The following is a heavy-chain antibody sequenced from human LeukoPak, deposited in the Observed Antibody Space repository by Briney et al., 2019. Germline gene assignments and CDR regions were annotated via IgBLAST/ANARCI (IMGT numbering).Heavy chain of an antibody. J-gene: IGHJ5*02. D-gene: IGHD6-13*01. V-gene: IGHV3-21*04. CDR2: ITSSSSYI. CDR1: GFTFSTYN. Sequence: GGSLRLSCAASGFTFSTYNMYWVRQAPGKGLEWVSSITSSSSYIYYADSVKGRFTISRDNAKNSLYLQMKSLRAEDTAVYYCAKDRRIVAVGPRRTIKNCLDPWGQGTLVTVSS. CDR3: AKDRRIVAVGPRRTIKNCLDP.